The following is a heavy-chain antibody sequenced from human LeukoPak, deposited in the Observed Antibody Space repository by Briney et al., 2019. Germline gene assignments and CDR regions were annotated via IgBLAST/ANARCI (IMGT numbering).Heavy chain of an antibody. V-gene: IGHV7-4-1*01. Sequence: GASVKVSCKASGYTFTSYAMNWVRQAPGQGLEWMGWINTNTGNPTYAQGFTGRFVFSLDTSVSTAYLRICSLKAEDTAVYYCARDKRIAAAGRPLGGWFDPWGQGTLVTVSS. D-gene: IGHD6-13*01. CDR2: INTNTGNP. CDR1: GYTFTSYA. J-gene: IGHJ5*02. CDR3: ARDKRIAAAGRPLGGWFDP.